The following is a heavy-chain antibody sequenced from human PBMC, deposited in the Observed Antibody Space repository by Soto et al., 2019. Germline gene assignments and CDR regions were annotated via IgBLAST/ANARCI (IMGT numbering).Heavy chain of an antibody. D-gene: IGHD3-10*01. CDR1: GYTFTSYG. CDR3: ARDPYYYGSGSYYNPYYHGMDV. J-gene: IGHJ6*02. Sequence: ASVKVSCKASGYTFTSYGISWVRQAPGQGLEWMGWISAYNGNTNYAQKLQGRVTMTTDTSTSTAYMELRSLRSDDTAVYYCARDPYYYGSGSYYNPYYHGMDVWGQGTTATVSS. CDR2: ISAYNGNT. V-gene: IGHV1-18*01.